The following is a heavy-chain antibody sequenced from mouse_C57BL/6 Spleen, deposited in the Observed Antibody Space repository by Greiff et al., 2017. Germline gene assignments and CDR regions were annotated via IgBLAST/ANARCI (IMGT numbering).Heavy chain of an antibody. J-gene: IGHJ4*01. V-gene: IGHV1-22*01. CDR1: GYTFTDYN. CDR3: ARYYYGSTPYAMDY. CDR2: INPNNGGT. D-gene: IGHD1-1*01. Sequence: SGPELVKPGASVKMSCKASGYTFTDYNMHWVKQSHGKSLEWIGYINPNNGGTSYNQKFKGKATLTVNKSSSTAYMELRSLTSEDSAVYYCARYYYGSTPYAMDYWGQGTSVTVSS.